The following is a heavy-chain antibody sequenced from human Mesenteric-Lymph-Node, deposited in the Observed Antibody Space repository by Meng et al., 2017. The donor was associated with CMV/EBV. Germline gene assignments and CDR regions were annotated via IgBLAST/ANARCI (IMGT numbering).Heavy chain of an antibody. V-gene: IGHV3-48*04. J-gene: IGHJ6*02. Sequence: GGSLRLSCAASGFTFSTYNMNWVRQAPGKGLEWVSYISSSGSTIYYADSVKGRFTISRDNAKNSLYLQMNSLRAEDTAVYYCARDDRYYYYGMDVWGQGTTVTVSS. CDR2: ISSSGSTI. CDR1: GFTFSTYN. CDR3: ARDDRYYYYGMDV.